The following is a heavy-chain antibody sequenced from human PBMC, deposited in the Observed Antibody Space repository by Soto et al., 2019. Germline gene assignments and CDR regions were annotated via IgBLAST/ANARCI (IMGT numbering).Heavy chain of an antibody. CDR3: ARGPTIMVRGVQWFDP. CDR2: ISSSSSTI. Sequence: VQLVESGGGVVQPGRSLRLSCAASGFTFSSYSMNWVRQAPGKGLEWVSYISSSSSTIYYADSVKGRFTISRDNAKNSLYLQMNSLRDEDTAVYYCARGPTIMVRGVQWFDPWGQGTLVTVSS. D-gene: IGHD3-10*01. J-gene: IGHJ5*02. V-gene: IGHV3-48*02. CDR1: GFTFSSYS.